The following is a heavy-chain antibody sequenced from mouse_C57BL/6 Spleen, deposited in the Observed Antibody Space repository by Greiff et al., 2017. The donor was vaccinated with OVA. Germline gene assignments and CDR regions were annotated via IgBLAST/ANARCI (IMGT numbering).Heavy chain of an antibody. CDR1: GYSITSGYY. Sequence: VQLQQSGPGLVKPSQSLSLTCSVTGYSITSGYYWNWIRQFPGNKLEWMGYISYDGSNNYNPSLKNRISITRDTSKNQFFLKLNSVTTEDTATYYCARAFYYDYAWFAYWGQGTLVTVSA. J-gene: IGHJ3*01. CDR3: ARAFYYDYAWFAY. D-gene: IGHD2-4*01. CDR2: ISYDGSN. V-gene: IGHV3-6*01.